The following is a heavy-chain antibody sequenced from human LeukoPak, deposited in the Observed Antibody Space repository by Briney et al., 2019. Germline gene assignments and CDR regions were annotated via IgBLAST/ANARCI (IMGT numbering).Heavy chain of an antibody. CDR2: IIPILGIA. CDR1: GYTFTSYG. D-gene: IGHD3-3*01. V-gene: IGHV1-69*04. CDR3: ARDHRITIFGVVTLEYGNWFDP. Sequence: GASVKVSCRASGYTFTSYGISWVRQAPGQGLEWMGRIIPILGIANYAQKFQGRVTITADKSTSTAYMELSSLRSEDTAVYYCARDHRITIFGVVTLEYGNWFDPWGQGTLVTVSS. J-gene: IGHJ5*02.